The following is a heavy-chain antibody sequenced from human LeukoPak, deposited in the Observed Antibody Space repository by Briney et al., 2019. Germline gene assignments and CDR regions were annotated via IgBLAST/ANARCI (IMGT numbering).Heavy chain of an antibody. V-gene: IGHV3-33*08. D-gene: IGHD4-23*01. Sequence: GGSLRLSCAASGFTFSSYGMHWVRQAPGKGLEWVAVIGYDGSNKNYGDSVKGRFTISRDNSKNTLYLQMISLRVEDTAIYYCARGLAFGGNSAYNWFDPWGQGTLVTVSS. CDR3: ARGLAFGGNSAYNWFDP. CDR1: GFTFSSYG. J-gene: IGHJ5*02. CDR2: IGYDGSNK.